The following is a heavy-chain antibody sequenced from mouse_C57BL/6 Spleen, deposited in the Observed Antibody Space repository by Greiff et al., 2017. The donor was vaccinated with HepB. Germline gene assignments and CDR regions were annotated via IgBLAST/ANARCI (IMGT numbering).Heavy chain of an antibody. Sequence: QVQLQQSGAELARPGASVKLSCKASGYTFTSYGISWVKQRTGQGLEWIGEIYPRSGNTYYNEKFKGKATLTADKSSSTAYMVLRSLTSEDSAVYFCGGTAATVADWYLDVWGTGTTVTVSS. CDR1: GYTFTSYG. V-gene: IGHV1-81*01. D-gene: IGHD1-1*01. CDR2: IYPRSGNT. J-gene: IGHJ1*03. CDR3: GGTAATVADWYLDV.